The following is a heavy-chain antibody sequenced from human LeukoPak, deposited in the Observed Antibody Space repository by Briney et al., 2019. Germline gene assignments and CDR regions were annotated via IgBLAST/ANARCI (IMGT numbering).Heavy chain of an antibody. CDR3: ARVHCSGGSCYGEVFDY. V-gene: IGHV1-46*01. D-gene: IGHD2-15*01. J-gene: IGHJ4*02. CDR2: INPADART. Sequence: ASVKVSCKASGYIFTNYYLHWVRQAPGQGLEWVGIINPADARTSYAQKFQGRVTMTRDTSTSTVYMDLSSLRSEDTAMYYCARVHCSGGSCYGEVFDYWGQGTLVTVSS. CDR1: GYIFTNYY.